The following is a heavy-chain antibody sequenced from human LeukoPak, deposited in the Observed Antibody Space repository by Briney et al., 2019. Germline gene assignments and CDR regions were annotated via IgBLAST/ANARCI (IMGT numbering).Heavy chain of an antibody. D-gene: IGHD6-13*01. V-gene: IGHV4-59*01. Sequence: SETLSLTCTVSGGSISTYYWNWIRQPPGEGLEWIGYIYYSGATNYNPSLKSRVTISVDTSKNQFSLKLSSVTAADTAVYYCARGVYIAAAQYGFWGQGTLVTVSS. CDR1: GGSISTYY. J-gene: IGHJ4*02. CDR2: IYYSGAT. CDR3: ARGVYIAAAQYGF.